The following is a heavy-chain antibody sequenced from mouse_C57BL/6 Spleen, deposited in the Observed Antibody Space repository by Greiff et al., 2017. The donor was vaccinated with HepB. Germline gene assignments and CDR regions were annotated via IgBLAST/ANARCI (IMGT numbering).Heavy chain of an antibody. CDR1: GFTFSDYY. CDR2: INYDGSST. J-gene: IGHJ4*01. Sequence: EVQLVESEGGLVQPGSSMKLSCTASGFTFSDYYMAWVRQFPEKGLEWVANINYDGSSTYYLDSLKSRFIISRDNAKNILYLQMSSLKSEDTATYYCAREYDYDEGYYAMDYWGQGTSVTVSS. D-gene: IGHD2-4*01. CDR3: AREYDYDEGYYAMDY. V-gene: IGHV5-16*01.